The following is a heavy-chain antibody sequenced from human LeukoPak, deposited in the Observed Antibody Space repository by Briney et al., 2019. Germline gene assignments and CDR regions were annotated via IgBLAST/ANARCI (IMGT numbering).Heavy chain of an antibody. Sequence: GGSLRLSCAASGFTFSTYDMHWVRQATGKGLEWVSAVDTSGDTYYPGSVKGRFTISRENAKNSLYLQMNSLRAGDTAVYYCARASGRGSTFDIWGQGTMVTVSS. CDR1: GFTFSTYD. CDR3: ARASGRGSTFDI. V-gene: IGHV3-13*04. D-gene: IGHD3-10*01. J-gene: IGHJ3*02. CDR2: VDTSGDT.